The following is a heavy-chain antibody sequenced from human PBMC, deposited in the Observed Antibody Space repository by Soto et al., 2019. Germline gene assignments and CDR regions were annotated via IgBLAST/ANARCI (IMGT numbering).Heavy chain of an antibody. CDR2: IWYDGSNK. D-gene: IGHD3-10*01. CDR1: GFTFSSYG. V-gene: IGHV3-33*01. J-gene: IGHJ4*02. Sequence: GGSLRLSCAASGFTFSSYGMHWVRQAPGKGLEWVAVIWYDGSNKYYADSVKGRFTISRDNSKNTLYLQMNSLRAEDTAVYYCARLGYYYGSGSYYRDLSDYWGQGTLVTVSS. CDR3: ARLGYYYGSGSYYRDLSDY.